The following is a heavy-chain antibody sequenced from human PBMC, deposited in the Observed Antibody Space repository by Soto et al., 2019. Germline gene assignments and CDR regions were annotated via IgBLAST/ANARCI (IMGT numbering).Heavy chain of an antibody. J-gene: IGHJ5*02. CDR2: ISAYNGNT. D-gene: IGHD3-10*01. Sequence: ASRMVTYTATGHTFSSYAFTWVRQAPGQGLEWMGWISAYNGNTNYAQKLQGRVTITTDTSTSTAYMELRSLRSDDTAVYYCARDYYFFTDTGPWGKETLFTLSS. CDR3: ARDYYFFTDTGP. CDR1: GHTFSSYA. V-gene: IGHV1-18*01.